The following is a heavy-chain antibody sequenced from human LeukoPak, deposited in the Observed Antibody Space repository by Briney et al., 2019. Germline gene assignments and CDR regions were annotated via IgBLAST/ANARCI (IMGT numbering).Heavy chain of an antibody. CDR3: ASRTLGWGAFDI. J-gene: IGHJ3*02. CDR2: IYTNGSST. V-gene: IGHV3-74*01. D-gene: IGHD7-27*01. CDR1: GFTFSSYW. Sequence: PGGSLRLSCAASGFTFSSYWMHWVRQAPGKGLVCVSRIYTNGSSTTCADYVKGRFTISRDNAKNTMYLQMNSLRVEDTAVYYCASRTLGWGAFDIWGQGTMVTVSS.